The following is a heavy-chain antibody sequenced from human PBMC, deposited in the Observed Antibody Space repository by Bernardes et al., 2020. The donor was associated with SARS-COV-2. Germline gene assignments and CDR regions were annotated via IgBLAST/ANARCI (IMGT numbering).Heavy chain of an antibody. J-gene: IGHJ5*02. V-gene: IGHV3-30*03. D-gene: IGHD3-16*01. CDR1: GFTFSSYG. Sequence: GGSLRLSCAASGFTFSSYGMHWVRQAPGKGLEWVAVISYDGSNKYYADSVKGRFTISRDNSKNTLYLQMNSLRAEDTAVYYCARDGGGWFDPWGQGTLVTVSS. CDR2: ISYDGSNK. CDR3: ARDGGGWFDP.